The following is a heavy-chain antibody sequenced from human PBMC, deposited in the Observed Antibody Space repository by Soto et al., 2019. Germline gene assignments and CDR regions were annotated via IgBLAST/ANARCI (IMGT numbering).Heavy chain of an antibody. CDR2: IIPIFGTA. D-gene: IGHD2-2*01. Sequence: SVTVSCKASGGTFSSYAISWVRQAPCQALEWMGGIIPIFGTANYAQQFQGRVTITADASTSTAYMELRSLRSEDTAVYYRTRDPKDSVLVPAAIPRLVYYYGMDVWGQRTTVT. CDR3: TRDPKDSVLVPAAIPRLVYYYGMDV. J-gene: IGHJ6*02. V-gene: IGHV1-69*13. CDR1: GGTFSSYA.